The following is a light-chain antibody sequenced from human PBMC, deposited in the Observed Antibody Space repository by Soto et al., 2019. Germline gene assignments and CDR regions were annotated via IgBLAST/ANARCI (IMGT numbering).Light chain of an antibody. CDR1: SSDVGGYNY. CDR2: EVS. J-gene: IGLJ3*02. CDR3: SSYTTSSTHWV. V-gene: IGLV2-14*01. Sequence: QSALTQPASVSGSPGQSITISCTGTSSDVGGYNYVSWYQQHPGKAPKLMIYEVSNRPSGVSNRFSGSKSGNTASLTISGLQDEDEADYYCSSYTTSSTHWVFGGGTKVTVL.